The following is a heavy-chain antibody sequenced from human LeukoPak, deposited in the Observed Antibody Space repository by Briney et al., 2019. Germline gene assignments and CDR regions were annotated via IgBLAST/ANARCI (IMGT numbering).Heavy chain of an antibody. V-gene: IGHV3-7*01. Sequence: GGSLRLSCAASGFISTNYWMSWVRQAPGKGLEWVANIDQDGSEKYYVDSVKGRFTISRDNAKNSVYLQMNSLRAEDTAVYYCAELGITMIGGVWGKGTTVTISS. CDR3: AELGITMIGGV. CDR2: IDQDGSEK. J-gene: IGHJ6*04. D-gene: IGHD3-10*02. CDR1: GFISTNYW.